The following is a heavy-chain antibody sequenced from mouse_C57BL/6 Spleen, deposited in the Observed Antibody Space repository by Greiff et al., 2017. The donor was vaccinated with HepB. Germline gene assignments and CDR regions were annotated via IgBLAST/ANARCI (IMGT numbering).Heavy chain of an antibody. CDR3: ARSDYYGSSPVDY. CDR1: GYTFTSYW. J-gene: IGHJ2*01. Sequence: QVQLQQPGAELVKPGASVKLSCKASGYTFTSYWMHWVKQRPGQGLEWIGMIHPNSGSTNYNEKFKSKATLTVDKSSSTAYMQLSSLTSEDSAVYYCARSDYYGSSPVDYWGQGTTLTVSS. V-gene: IGHV1-64*01. CDR2: IHPNSGST. D-gene: IGHD1-1*01.